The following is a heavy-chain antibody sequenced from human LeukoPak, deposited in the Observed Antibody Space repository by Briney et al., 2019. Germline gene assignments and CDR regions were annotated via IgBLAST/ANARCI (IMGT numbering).Heavy chain of an antibody. J-gene: IGHJ4*02. CDR1: GGTFSSYA. D-gene: IGHD3-22*01. CDR3: ASWDSSGYYFRY. V-gene: IGHV1-69*05. CDR2: IIPIFGTA. Sequence: SVKVSCKASGGTFSSYAISWVRQAPGQGLEWMGRIIPIFGTANYAQKFQGRVTITTDESTSTAYMELSSLRSDDTAVYYCASWDSSGYYFRYWGQGTLVTVSS.